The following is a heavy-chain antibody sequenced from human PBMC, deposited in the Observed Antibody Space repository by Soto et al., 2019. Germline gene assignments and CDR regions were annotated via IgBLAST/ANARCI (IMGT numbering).Heavy chain of an antibody. Sequence: PSDTLSLTCTVSGGSISSYYWSWIRQPPGKGLEWIGYIYYSGSTNYNPSLKSRVTISVDTSKNQFSLKLSSVTAADTAVYYCAGTQYDFWSGYMGDAFDIWGQGTMVTVSS. CDR2: IYYSGST. V-gene: IGHV4-59*01. J-gene: IGHJ3*02. CDR3: AGTQYDFWSGYMGDAFDI. D-gene: IGHD3-3*01. CDR1: GGSISSYY.